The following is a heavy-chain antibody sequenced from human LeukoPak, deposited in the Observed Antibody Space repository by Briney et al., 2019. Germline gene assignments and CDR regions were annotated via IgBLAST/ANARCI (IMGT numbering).Heavy chain of an antibody. D-gene: IGHD3-10*01. CDR2: IASSSYSI. V-gene: IGHV3-48*03. CDR1: GFTFSTYE. Sequence: GGSLRLSCEASGFTFSTYEMNWVRQAPGKGLEWVSYIASSSYSIYYVDSVKGRSTISRDNAKNSLYLQMNSLRDEDTAVYYCARGVRGNRDWYFDLWGRGTLVTVSS. CDR3: ARGVRGNRDWYFDL. J-gene: IGHJ2*01.